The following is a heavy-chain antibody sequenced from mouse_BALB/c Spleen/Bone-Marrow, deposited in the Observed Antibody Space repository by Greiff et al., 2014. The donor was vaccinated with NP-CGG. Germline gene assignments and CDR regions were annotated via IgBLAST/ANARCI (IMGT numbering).Heavy chain of an antibody. D-gene: IGHD2-3*01. CDR3: TRDLYDGYYDYAMDY. V-gene: IGHV5-6-4*01. Sequence: DVMLVESXGGLVKPGGSLKLSCAASGFTFSSYTMSWVRQTPEKRLEWVATISRGGSYTYYPDSVKGRFAISRDNATNTLYLQMSSQKAEDTAMYYCTRDLYDGYYDYAMDYWGQGTPVTVSS. CDR2: ISRGGSYT. CDR1: GFTFSSYT. J-gene: IGHJ4*01.